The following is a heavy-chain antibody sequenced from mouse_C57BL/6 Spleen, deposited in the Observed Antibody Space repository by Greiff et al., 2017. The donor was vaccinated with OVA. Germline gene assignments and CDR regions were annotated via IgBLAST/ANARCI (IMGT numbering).Heavy chain of an antibody. J-gene: IGHJ3*01. D-gene: IGHD1-1*01. V-gene: IGHV3-6*01. CDR1: GYSITSGYY. Sequence: VQLKESGPGLVKPSQSLSLTCSVTGYSITSGYYWNWIRQFPGNKLEWMGYISYDGSNNYNPSLKNRISITRDTSKNQFFLKLNSVTTEDTATYYCARGDYYGSSYVGFAYWGQGTLVTVSA. CDR3: ARGDYYGSSYVGFAY. CDR2: ISYDGSN.